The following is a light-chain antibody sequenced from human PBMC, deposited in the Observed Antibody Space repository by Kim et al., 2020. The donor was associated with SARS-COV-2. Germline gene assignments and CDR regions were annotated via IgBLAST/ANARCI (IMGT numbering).Light chain of an antibody. CDR3: GGWDSGLNAGV. CDR1: STETGNNC. J-gene: IGLJ1*01. CDR2: DDN. V-gene: IGLV1-51*01. Sequence: GQKVAISCSGSSTETGNNCVSWYQQYPGTAPALLIYDDNERPSGIPDRFSGSKSGTSATLGITGLQTGDEADYYCGGWDSGLNAGVFGTGTKVTVL.